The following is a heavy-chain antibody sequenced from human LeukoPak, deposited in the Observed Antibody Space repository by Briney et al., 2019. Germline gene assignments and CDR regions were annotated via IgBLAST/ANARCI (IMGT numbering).Heavy chain of an antibody. Sequence: PGGSLRLSCTASGFSFSDYSMNWVRQAPGKGLEWVSVIYSGGSTYYADSVKGRFTISRDNSKNTLYLQMNSLRAEDTAVYYCARVGIGGATTLGAFDIWGQGTMVTVSS. J-gene: IGHJ3*02. CDR1: GFSFSDYS. D-gene: IGHD1-26*01. CDR3: ARVGIGGATTLGAFDI. V-gene: IGHV3-66*02. CDR2: IYSGGST.